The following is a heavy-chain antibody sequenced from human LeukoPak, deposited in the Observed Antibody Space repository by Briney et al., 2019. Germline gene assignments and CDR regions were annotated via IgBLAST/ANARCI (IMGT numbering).Heavy chain of an antibody. J-gene: IGHJ6*02. CDR1: GFTFSSST. Sequence: GRSLRLSCATSGFTFSSSTMRWVRQAPGKGLEWVAAIQDDGSVKDYVDSVKGRFTISRDNAKNSLYLQMNSLRAEDTAVYYCATYTNWVAGDVWGQGTTVSVSS. CDR3: ATYTNWVAGDV. CDR2: IQDDGSVK. D-gene: IGHD1-1*01. V-gene: IGHV3-7*01.